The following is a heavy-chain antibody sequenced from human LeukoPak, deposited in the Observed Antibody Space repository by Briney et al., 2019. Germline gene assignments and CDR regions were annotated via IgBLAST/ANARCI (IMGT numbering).Heavy chain of an antibody. V-gene: IGHV4-39*01. J-gene: IGHJ4*02. CDR3: ARSRGYSYAQDY. CDR2: IFSSGST. CDR1: GGSISVYTAHY. Sequence: SETLSLTCTVSGGSISVYTAHYWGWIRQPPGKGLEWIGGIFSSGSTYYNPSLKSRVTISVDTSKNQFSLKLSSVTAADTAVYFCARSRGYSYAQDYWGQGTLVTVSS. D-gene: IGHD5-18*01.